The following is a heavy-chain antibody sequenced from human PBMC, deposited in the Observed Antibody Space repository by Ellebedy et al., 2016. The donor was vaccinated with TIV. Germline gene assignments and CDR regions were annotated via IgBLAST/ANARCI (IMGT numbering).Heavy chain of an antibody. CDR1: GGSISSSSYY. CDR2: IYYSGST. CDR3: AASPLDPSNPPL. Sequence: MPSETLSLTCTVSGGSISSSSYYWGWIRQPPGKGLEWIGSIYYSGSTYYNPSLKSRVTISVDTSKNQFSLRLSSLTAADTAVYYCAASPLDPSNPPLWGHGTLVTVSP. J-gene: IGHJ4*01. V-gene: IGHV4-39*01.